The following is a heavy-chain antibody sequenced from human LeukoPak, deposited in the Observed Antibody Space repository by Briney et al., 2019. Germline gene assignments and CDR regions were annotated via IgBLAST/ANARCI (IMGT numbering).Heavy chain of an antibody. CDR2: ITSSGTTK. V-gene: IGHV3-48*03. CDR1: RFSFDSYE. J-gene: IGHJ4*02. Sequence: GGSLRLSCAASRFSFDSYEMNWVRQAPGKGLEWVSYITSSGTTKYYADSVKGRFTISRDNTKNSLYLQINRLRAEDTAVYYCARRGRVVLLYGSGYYFDYWGQGTLVTVSS. CDR3: ARRGRVVLLYGSGYYFDY. D-gene: IGHD3-10*01.